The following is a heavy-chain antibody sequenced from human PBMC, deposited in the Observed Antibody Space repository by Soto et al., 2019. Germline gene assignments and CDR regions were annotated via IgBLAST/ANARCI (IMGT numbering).Heavy chain of an antibody. J-gene: IGHJ4*02. D-gene: IGHD3-22*01. CDR2: IDPSDSYT. V-gene: IGHV5-10-1*01. Sequence: PGASLKISCKGSGYSFTSYWISWVRQMPGKGLEWMGRIDPSDSYTNYSPSFQGHVTISADKSISTAYLQWSSLKASDTAMYYCARTGYYDSSGYYPDYWGQGTLVTVSS. CDR3: ARTGYYDSSGYYPDY. CDR1: GYSFTSYW.